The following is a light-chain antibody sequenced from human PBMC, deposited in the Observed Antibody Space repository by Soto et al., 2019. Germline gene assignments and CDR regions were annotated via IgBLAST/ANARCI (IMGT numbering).Light chain of an antibody. CDR1: QSVSGN. CDR2: RAF. J-gene: IGKJ1*01. CDR3: EQYGSSSRR. V-gene: IGKV3-20*01. Sequence: EIVMPHSPATLSVSPCEGATLSSSASQSVSGNLAWHQPYPGQAPRLLTYRAFSRATGIPDRFSGSGSGTDFTPTISRLEPEDLAVYYCEQYGSSSRRFGQGTKVDIK.